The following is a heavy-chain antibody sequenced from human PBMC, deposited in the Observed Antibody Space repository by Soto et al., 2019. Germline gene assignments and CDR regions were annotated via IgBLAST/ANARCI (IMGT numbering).Heavy chain of an antibody. CDR3: AKLNDDRGISFGHFDS. Sequence: PGGSLRLSCAASGFTFSNYAMNWVRQAPGKGLEWVSTIPGSGGTTYYADSVKGRFTISRDNSKITLYLHLNSLRADNTAVYYCAKLNDDRGISFGHFDSWGQGTLVTVSS. CDR2: IPGSGGTT. CDR1: GFTFSNYA. J-gene: IGHJ4*02. V-gene: IGHV3-23*01. D-gene: IGHD5-18*01.